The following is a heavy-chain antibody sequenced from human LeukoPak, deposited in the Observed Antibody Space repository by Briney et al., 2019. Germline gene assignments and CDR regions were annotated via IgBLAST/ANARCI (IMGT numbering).Heavy chain of an antibody. Sequence: SETLSLTCAVSGGSISSGGYSWSWIRRPPGKGLEWIGYIYHSGSTYYNPSLKSRVTISVDRSKNQFSLKLSSVTAADTAVYYCARGSTGNWYFDLWGRGTLVTVSS. CDR1: GGSISSGGYS. J-gene: IGHJ2*01. D-gene: IGHD5/OR15-5a*01. V-gene: IGHV4-30-2*01. CDR2: IYHSGST. CDR3: ARGSTGNWYFDL.